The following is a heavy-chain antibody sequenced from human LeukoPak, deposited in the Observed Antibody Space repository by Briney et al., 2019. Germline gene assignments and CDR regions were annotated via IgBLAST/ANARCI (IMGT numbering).Heavy chain of an antibody. D-gene: IGHD2-2*01. Sequence: GASVKVSCKASGYTFTGYYKHWVRQAPGQGLEWMGWINPNSGGTNYAQKFQGRVTMTRDTSISTAYMELSRLRSDDTAVYYCARARYCSSTSCYRYYYYGMDVWGQGTTVTVSS. V-gene: IGHV1-2*02. J-gene: IGHJ6*02. CDR2: INPNSGGT. CDR3: ARARYCSSTSCYRYYYYGMDV. CDR1: GYTFTGYY.